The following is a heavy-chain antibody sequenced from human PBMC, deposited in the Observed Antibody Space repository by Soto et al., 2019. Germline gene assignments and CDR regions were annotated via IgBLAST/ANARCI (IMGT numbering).Heavy chain of an antibody. Sequence: GGSLRLSCVASEFTFSSYEMNWVRQAPGKGLEWVSYISSSGTIIYYTDSVKGRFTISRDDAKKSLYLQMNSLRAEDTAVYYCVRFGGAAAGPGDYWGQGTLVTVSS. V-gene: IGHV3-48*03. CDR2: ISSSGTII. CDR1: EFTFSSYE. D-gene: IGHD6-13*01. J-gene: IGHJ4*02. CDR3: VRFGGAAAGPGDY.